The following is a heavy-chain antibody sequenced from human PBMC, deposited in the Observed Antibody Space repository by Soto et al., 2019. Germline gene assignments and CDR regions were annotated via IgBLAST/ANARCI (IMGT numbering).Heavy chain of an antibody. CDR3: ARENSGYDLAESSVFDY. CDR2: IYYSGST. Sequence: PSETLSLTCTVSGGSVSSGSYYWSWIRQPPGKGLEWIGYIYYSGSTNYNPSLKSRVTISVDTSKNQFSLKLSSVTAADTAVYYCARENSGYDLAESSVFDYWGQGTLVTVSS. CDR1: GGSVSSGSYY. D-gene: IGHD5-12*01. J-gene: IGHJ4*02. V-gene: IGHV4-61*01.